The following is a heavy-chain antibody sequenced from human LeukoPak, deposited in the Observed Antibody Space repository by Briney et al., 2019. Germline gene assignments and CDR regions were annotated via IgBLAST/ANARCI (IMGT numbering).Heavy chain of an antibody. V-gene: IGHV5-51*01. D-gene: IGHD6-19*01. CDR3: ARPAAGTAPYFDY. J-gene: IGHJ4*02. CDR1: GYSFTSNR. CDR2: IYPVEPVT. Sequence: GESLKISRKVSGYSFTSNRIVWVRQNPGEGLEWMGIIYPVEPVTRYSPSFQGQVTRSVDKSINTAYLQGSSLKASDTAMYFCARPAAGTAPYFDYWGQGTLVTVSS.